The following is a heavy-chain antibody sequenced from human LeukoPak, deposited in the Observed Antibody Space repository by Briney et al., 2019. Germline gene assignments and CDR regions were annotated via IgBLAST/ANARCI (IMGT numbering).Heavy chain of an antibody. V-gene: IGHV3-49*03. CDR1: GFTFGDYA. CDR3: TRGRLVAYCGGDCYKRQTDAFDI. D-gene: IGHD2-21*02. CDR2: IRSKAYGGTT. J-gene: IGHJ3*02. Sequence: QTGGSLRLSCTASGFTFGDYAMSWFRRAPGKGLEWVGFIRSKAYGGTTEYAASVKGRFTISRDDSKSIAYLQMNSLKTEDTAVYYCTRGRLVAYCGGDCYKRQTDAFDIWGQGTMVTVSS.